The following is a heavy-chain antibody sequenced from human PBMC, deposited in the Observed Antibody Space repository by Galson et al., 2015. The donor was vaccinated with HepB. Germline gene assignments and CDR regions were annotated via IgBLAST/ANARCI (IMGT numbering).Heavy chain of an antibody. V-gene: IGHV3-23*01. CDR2: VTGSGDRT. J-gene: IGHJ6*02. CDR1: GSRFNSYA. Sequence: SLRLSCAASGSRFNSYAMTWVRQAPGKGLEWVSGVTGSGDRTYYADFVKDRFTISRDNSKNNLFLQVNSLRVEDTAVYYCAKGAYLSSAYLYGMDLWGHGTTVIVSS. CDR3: AKGAYLSSAYLYGMDL. D-gene: IGHD6-6*01.